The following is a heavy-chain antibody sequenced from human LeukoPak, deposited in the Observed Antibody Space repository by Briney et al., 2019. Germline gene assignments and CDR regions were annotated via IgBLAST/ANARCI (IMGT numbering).Heavy chain of an antibody. CDR2: ISYDGSNK. V-gene: IGHV3-30*18. CDR3: AKVIADTSYYYYGMDV. J-gene: IGHJ6*02. Sequence: GGSLRLSCVASGFIFSRYGMHWVRQAPGKGLEWVAVISYDGSNKYYADSVKGRFTISRDNSKNTLYLQMNSLRAEDTAVYYCAKVIADTSYYYYGMDVWGQGTTVTVSS. D-gene: IGHD5-18*01. CDR1: GFIFSRYG.